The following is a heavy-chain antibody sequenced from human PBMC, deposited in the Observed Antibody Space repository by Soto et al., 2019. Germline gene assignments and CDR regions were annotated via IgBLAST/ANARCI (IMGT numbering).Heavy chain of an antibody. CDR1: GGTFSSYA. V-gene: IGHV1-69*01. D-gene: IGHD6-6*01. J-gene: IGHJ6*02. CDR2: IIPIFGTA. Sequence: QVQLVQSGAEVKKPGSSVKVSCKASGGTFSSYAISWVRQAPGQGLEWMGGIIPIFGTANYAQKFQGRVTITADESTSTAYMELSSLRSEDTALYYCARGEYSTTPSDYYYYGMYVWGQGTTVTVSS. CDR3: ARGEYSTTPSDYYYYGMYV.